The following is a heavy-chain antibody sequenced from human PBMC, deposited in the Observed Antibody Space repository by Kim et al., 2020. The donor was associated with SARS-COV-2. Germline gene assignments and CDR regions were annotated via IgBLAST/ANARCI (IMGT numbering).Heavy chain of an antibody. V-gene: IGHV7-4-1*02. J-gene: IGHJ6*02. Sequence: ASVKVSCKASGYTFTTHAMNWVRQAPGQGLEWMGWINTNTGNPTYAPAFRGRFVFSLDTSVSTAYLQISGLTAEDTAVYYCARDPGVNYFDSSGSYYRDYYYGMDVWGQGTTGTVSS. CDR1: GYTFTTHA. CDR3: ARDPGVNYFDSSGSYYRDYYYGMDV. D-gene: IGHD3-22*01. CDR2: INTNTGNP.